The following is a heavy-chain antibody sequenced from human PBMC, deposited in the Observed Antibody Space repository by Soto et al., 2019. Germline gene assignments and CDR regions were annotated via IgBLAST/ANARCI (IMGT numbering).Heavy chain of an antibody. Sequence: PGGSLRLSCAASGFTFSSYGMHWVRQAPGKGLEWVAVISYDGSNKYYADSVKGRFTISIDNSKNTLYLQMNSLIAEDTAVYYCAKYHPIEWLAYWGQGTLVTVSS. CDR3: AKYHPIEWLAY. D-gene: IGHD5-12*01. J-gene: IGHJ4*02. CDR2: ISYDGSNK. CDR1: GFTFSSYG. V-gene: IGHV3-30*18.